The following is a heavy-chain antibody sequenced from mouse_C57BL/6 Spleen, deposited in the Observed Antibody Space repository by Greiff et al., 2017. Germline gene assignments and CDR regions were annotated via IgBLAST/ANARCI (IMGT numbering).Heavy chain of an antibody. J-gene: IGHJ3*01. V-gene: IGHV1-59*01. CDR3: ANLPYDGGLAY. D-gene: IGHD2-12*01. Sequence: QVQLQQPGAELVKPGTSVKLSCKASGYTFTSYWMHWVKQRPGQGLEWIGVIDPSDSCTNYNEKFKGKATLTVDTSSSTAYMQLSSLTSESTAVXYCANLPYDGGLAYWGQGTLVTVSA. CDR1: GYTFTSYW. CDR2: IDPSDSCT.